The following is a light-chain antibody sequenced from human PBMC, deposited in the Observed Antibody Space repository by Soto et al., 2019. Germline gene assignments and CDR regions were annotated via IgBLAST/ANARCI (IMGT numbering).Light chain of an antibody. Sequence: DIQMTQSPSSLSASVGDRVTITCQASQDISNYLNWYQQKPGKAPKLLIYDASNWETGVPSWFSGSGSGTDFTFTISSLQPEDIATYYCQQYDNLPITFGQGTRLEIK. CDR3: QQYDNLPIT. CDR1: QDISNY. CDR2: DAS. V-gene: IGKV1-33*01. J-gene: IGKJ5*01.